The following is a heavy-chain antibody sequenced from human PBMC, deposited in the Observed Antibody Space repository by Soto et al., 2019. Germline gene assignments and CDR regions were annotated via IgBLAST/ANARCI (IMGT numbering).Heavy chain of an antibody. V-gene: IGHV3-23*01. Sequence: EVQLLESGGGLVQPGGSLRLSCAASGFTFSSYAMSWVRQAPGKGLEWVSAIRGSGGSTYYADSVKGRFTISRDNTQNTLYLQMNSRIAEDAAVDYCAAERGRSLDEPVDYWGQGTLVTVSS. CDR1: GFTFSSYA. CDR3: AAERGRSLDEPVDY. CDR2: IRGSGGST. J-gene: IGHJ4*02. D-gene: IGHD1-1*01.